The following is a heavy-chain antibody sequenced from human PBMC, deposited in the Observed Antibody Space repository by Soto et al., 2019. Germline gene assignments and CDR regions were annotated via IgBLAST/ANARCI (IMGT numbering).Heavy chain of an antibody. V-gene: IGHV3-48*04. CDR3: ARDLHGDYAFDI. CDR1: GFTVSSNY. Sequence: GGSLRLSCAASGFTVSSNYMSWVRQAPGKGLEWVSYISSSSSTIYYADSVKGRFTISRDNAKNSLYLQMNSLRAEDTAVYYCARDLHGDYAFDIWGQGTMVTVSS. J-gene: IGHJ3*02. CDR2: ISSSSSTI. D-gene: IGHD4-17*01.